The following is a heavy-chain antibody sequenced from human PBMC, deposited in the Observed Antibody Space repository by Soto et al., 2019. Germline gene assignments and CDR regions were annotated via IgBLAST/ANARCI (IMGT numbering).Heavy chain of an antibody. D-gene: IGHD5-18*01. V-gene: IGHV1-2*02. J-gene: IGHJ3*02. Sequence: ASVKVSCKASGYTFTGYYMHWVRQAPGQGLEWMGWINPNSGGTNYAQKFQGRVTMTRDTSISTAYMELSRLRSDDTAAYYCARDQDSIQLWRDAFDIWGQGTMVTVSS. CDR1: GYTFTGYY. CDR3: ARDQDSIQLWRDAFDI. CDR2: INPNSGGT.